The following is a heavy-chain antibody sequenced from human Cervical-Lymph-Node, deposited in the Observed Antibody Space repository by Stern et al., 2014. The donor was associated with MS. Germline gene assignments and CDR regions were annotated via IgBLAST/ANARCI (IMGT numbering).Heavy chain of an antibody. CDR3: ARATDL. Sequence: QVQLQESGPGLLRPSETLSLTCTVSGASITSYYWSWIRQPGKGLEWIGYIYYSGTTNYNASLKGRVAISIDTSKTQFSLRLSSVTAADTAAYYCARATDLWGQGTLVTVSS. CDR1: GASITSYY. V-gene: IGHV4-59*01. J-gene: IGHJ5*02. CDR2: IYYSGTT.